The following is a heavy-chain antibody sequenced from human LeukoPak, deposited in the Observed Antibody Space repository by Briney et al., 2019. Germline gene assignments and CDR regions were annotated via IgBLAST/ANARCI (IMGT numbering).Heavy chain of an antibody. D-gene: IGHD1-26*01. CDR3: AKGGHYSWFDP. Sequence: SGGSLRLSCAASGFTFSSSAMSWVRQAPGKGMEWVSTISGFGENTYYADSVKGRFTISRDNFKSALFLQMNSLRAEDTAVYYCAKGGHYSWFDPWGQGTLVIVSS. CDR2: ISGFGENT. CDR1: GFTFSSSA. V-gene: IGHV3-23*01. J-gene: IGHJ5*02.